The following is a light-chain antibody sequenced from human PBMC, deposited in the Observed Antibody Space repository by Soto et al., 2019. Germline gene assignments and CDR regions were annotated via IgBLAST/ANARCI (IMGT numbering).Light chain of an antibody. CDR2: ENN. J-gene: IGLJ1*01. Sequence: QSVLTQPPSVSAAPGQKVTISCSGSSSNIGNNYVSWYQQLPGTAPKLLIYENNKRPSGIPDRFSGSKSGTSATLGITGLQTGDEADYYCGTWDSSLSACYVFGPGTKVTVL. V-gene: IGLV1-51*02. CDR3: GTWDSSLSACYV. CDR1: SSNIGNNY.